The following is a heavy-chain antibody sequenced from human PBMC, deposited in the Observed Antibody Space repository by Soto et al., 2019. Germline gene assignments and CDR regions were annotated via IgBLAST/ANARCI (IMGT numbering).Heavy chain of an antibody. D-gene: IGHD2-15*01. CDR2: ISSSSSYI. J-gene: IGHJ3*02. V-gene: IGHV3-21*01. Sequence: GGSLRLSCAASGFTFSSYSMNWVRQAPGKGLEWVSSISSSSSYIYYADSVKGRFTISRDNAKNSLYLQMNSLRAEDTAVYYCARVPLCSGGSCYSGAFDIWGQGTMVTVSS. CDR1: GFTFSSYS. CDR3: ARVPLCSGGSCYSGAFDI.